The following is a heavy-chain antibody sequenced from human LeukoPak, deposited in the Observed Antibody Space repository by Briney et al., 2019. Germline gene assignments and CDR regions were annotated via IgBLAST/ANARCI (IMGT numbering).Heavy chain of an antibody. J-gene: IGHJ4*02. V-gene: IGHV4-59*01. CDR2: IYYSGST. CDR3: ARGRYSSGWKQFDY. D-gene: IGHD6-19*01. Sequence: SETLSLTCAVYGGSFSGYYWSWIRQPPGKGLEWVGYIYYSGSTNYNPSLKSRVTISVDTSKNQFSLKLSSVTAADTAVYYCARGRYSSGWKQFDYWGQGTLVTVSS. CDR1: GGSFSGYY.